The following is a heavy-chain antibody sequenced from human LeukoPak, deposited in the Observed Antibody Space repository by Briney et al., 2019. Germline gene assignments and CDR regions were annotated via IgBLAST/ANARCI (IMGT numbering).Heavy chain of an antibody. D-gene: IGHD2-2*01. V-gene: IGHV4-34*01. J-gene: IGHJ6*03. CDR2: INHSGST. CDR3: AGLISTSCRYCGVYMDV. CDR1: GGSFSGYY. Sequence: ASETLSLTCAVYGGSFSGYYWSWIRQPPGKGLEWIGEINHSGSTYYNPSLKSRVTISVDTSKNQFSLKLSSVTAADTAVYYCAGLISTSCRYCGVYMDVWGKGTTVTVSS.